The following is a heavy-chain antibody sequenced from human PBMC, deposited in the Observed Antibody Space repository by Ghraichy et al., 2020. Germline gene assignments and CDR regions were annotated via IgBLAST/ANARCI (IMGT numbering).Heavy chain of an antibody. J-gene: IGHJ5*02. V-gene: IGHV3-15*01. CDR2: IRSNADGGTT. CDR1: GFTFSTAW. Sequence: GSLRLSCVASGFTFSTAWMSWVRQAPGKGLEWLGRIRSNADGGTTDYAATVKDRFFFSRDDSKDTLYLQMNSLKTEDTAIYYCTTLGLSDTWGQGTLVTVSS. D-gene: IGHD2/OR15-2a*01. CDR3: TTLGLSDT.